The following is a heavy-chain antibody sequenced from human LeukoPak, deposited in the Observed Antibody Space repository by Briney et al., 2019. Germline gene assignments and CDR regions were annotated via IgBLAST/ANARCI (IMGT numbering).Heavy chain of an antibody. CDR3: AKDQGGSSWYRYFDY. D-gene: IGHD6-13*01. J-gene: IGHJ4*02. V-gene: IGHV3-30*18. CDR1: GFTFSSYG. Sequence: GGSLRLSCAASGFTFSSYGMHWVRQAPGKGLEWVAVISYDGSNKYYADSVKGRFTISRDNSKNTLYLQMNSLRAEDTAVYYCAKDQGGSSWYRYFDYWGQGTLVTVSS. CDR2: ISYDGSNK.